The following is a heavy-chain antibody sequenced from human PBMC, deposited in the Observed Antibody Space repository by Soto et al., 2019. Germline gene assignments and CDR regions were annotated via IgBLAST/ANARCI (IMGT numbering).Heavy chain of an antibody. CDR1: GYTFTGYY. CDR3: ARTVLAAGMFDP. V-gene: IGHV1-18*04. Sequence: ASVKVSCKASGYTFTGYYMHWVRQARGQSLEWIGWIVVGNGNTNYAQKLQGRVTMTTDISTSTAYMELRSLRSDDTAVYYCARTVLAAGMFDPWGQGTLVTVSS. D-gene: IGHD6-13*01. J-gene: IGHJ5*02. CDR2: IVVGNGNT.